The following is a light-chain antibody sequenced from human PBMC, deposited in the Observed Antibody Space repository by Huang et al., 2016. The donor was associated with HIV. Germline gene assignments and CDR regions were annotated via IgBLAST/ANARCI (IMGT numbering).Light chain of an antibody. Sequence: EIMMTQSPATLSVSPGERATLSCRASQSISSNLALYQQKFGQAPRLLIYGASTRATDIPARFSGRGSGTEFTLTISSLQSEECAIYYCQEYNNWSHQGGYTFGQGTKLEIK. J-gene: IGKJ2*01. CDR1: QSISSN. CDR3: QEYNNWSHQGGYT. V-gene: IGKV3-15*01. CDR2: GAS.